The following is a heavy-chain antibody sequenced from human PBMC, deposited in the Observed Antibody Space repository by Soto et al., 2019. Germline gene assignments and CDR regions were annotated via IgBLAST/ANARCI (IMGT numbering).Heavy chain of an antibody. Sequence: GGSLRLSCAASGFTFSSYSMNWVRQAPGKGLEWVSSISSSSSYIYYADSVKGRFTISRDNAKNSLYLQMNGLGAGDTAVYYCARDITGYSGYDRQDYGDYIPQNRGYFDYWGQGTLVTVSS. CDR3: ARDITGYSGYDRQDYGDYIPQNRGYFDY. CDR1: GFTFSSYS. V-gene: IGHV3-21*01. CDR2: ISSSSSYI. D-gene: IGHD5-12*01. J-gene: IGHJ4*02.